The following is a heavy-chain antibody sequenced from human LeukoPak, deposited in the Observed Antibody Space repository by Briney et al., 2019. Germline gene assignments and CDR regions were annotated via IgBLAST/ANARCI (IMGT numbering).Heavy chain of an antibody. J-gene: IGHJ4*02. CDR2: INHSGST. V-gene: IGHV4-34*01. CDR1: GGSFSGYY. D-gene: IGHD5-12*01. CDR3: ARGLRRWLRDPFDY. Sequence: SETLSLTCAVYGGSFSGYYWSWIRQPPGKGLEWIGEINHSGSTNYNPSLKSRVTISVDTSKNQFSLKLSSVTAADTAVNYCARGLRRWLRDPFDYWGQGTLVTVSS.